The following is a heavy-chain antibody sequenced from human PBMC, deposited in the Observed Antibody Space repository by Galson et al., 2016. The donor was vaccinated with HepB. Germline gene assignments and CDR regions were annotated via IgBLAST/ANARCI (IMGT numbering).Heavy chain of an antibody. CDR2: ISAYNGNT. Sequence: SVKVSCKASGYTFSGYFTHWVRQAPGQGLEWMGWISAYNGNTNYAQKLQGRVTMTTDTSTSTAYMELRSLRSDDTAVYYCARDRSYGDLHFDYWGQGTLVTVSS. CDR1: GYTFSGYF. J-gene: IGHJ4*02. CDR3: ARDRSYGDLHFDY. V-gene: IGHV1-18*04. D-gene: IGHD4-17*01.